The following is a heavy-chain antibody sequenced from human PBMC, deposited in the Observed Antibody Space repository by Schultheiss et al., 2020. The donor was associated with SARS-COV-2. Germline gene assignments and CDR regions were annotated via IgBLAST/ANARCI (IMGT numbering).Heavy chain of an antibody. Sequence: GGSLRLSCAASGFTFSSYGMHWVRQAPGKGLEWVAVIWYDGSNKYYADSVKGRFIISRDNSKNTLYLQMNSLRAEDTAVYYCAKSHRPYCSSTSCYLDYYFDYWGQGTLVTVSS. V-gene: IGHV3-30*02. J-gene: IGHJ4*02. D-gene: IGHD2-2*01. CDR3: AKSHRPYCSSTSCYLDYYFDY. CDR1: GFTFSSYG. CDR2: IWYDGSNK.